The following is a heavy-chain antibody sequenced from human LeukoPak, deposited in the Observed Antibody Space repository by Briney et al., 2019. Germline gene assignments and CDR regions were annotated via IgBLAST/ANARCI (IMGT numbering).Heavy chain of an antibody. D-gene: IGHD6-13*01. CDR1: GFTFSSYA. CDR3: AKDFIAPGLAAAGTPGY. Sequence: PGGSLRLSCAAPGFTFSSYAMSWVRQAPGKGLEWVSAISGSGGSTYYADSVKGRFTISRDNSKNTLYLQMNSLRAEDTAVYYCAKDFIAPGLAAAGTPGYWGQGTLVTVSS. V-gene: IGHV3-23*01. J-gene: IGHJ4*02. CDR2: ISGSGGST.